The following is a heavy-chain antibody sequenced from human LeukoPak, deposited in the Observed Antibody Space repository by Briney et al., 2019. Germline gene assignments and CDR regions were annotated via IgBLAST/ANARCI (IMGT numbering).Heavy chain of an antibody. Sequence: GGSLRLSCAASGFTFSAASMNWVRQTPGKGLEWISYISYSSVTIHYADSVKGRFTISRDNTKNTLFLQMNSLRAEDTAIYYCTRDGDGNFDYWGQGTQVIVSS. J-gene: IGHJ4*02. V-gene: IGHV3-48*04. CDR2: ISYSSVTI. CDR3: TRDGDGNFDY. CDR1: GFTFSAAS. D-gene: IGHD2-21*02.